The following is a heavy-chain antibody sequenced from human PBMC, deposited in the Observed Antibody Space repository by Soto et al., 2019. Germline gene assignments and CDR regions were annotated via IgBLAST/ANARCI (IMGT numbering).Heavy chain of an antibody. CDR2: IKTDGSNT. Sequence: GGSLRLSCAASGLTFNRYWMHWVRHAPGKGLVWVSHIKTDGSNTNYADSVKGRFTISRDNAKSTLFLQMNSLRDEDTAVYYCAREFCSGGNCYTYYFDPWGQGIPVTVS. CDR1: GLTFNRYW. J-gene: IGHJ5*02. V-gene: IGHV3-74*01. D-gene: IGHD2-15*01. CDR3: AREFCSGGNCYTYYFDP.